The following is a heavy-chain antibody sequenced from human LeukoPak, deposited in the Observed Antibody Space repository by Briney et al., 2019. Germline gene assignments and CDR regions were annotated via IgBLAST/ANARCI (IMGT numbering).Heavy chain of an antibody. D-gene: IGHD2-21*01. V-gene: IGHV3-74*01. CDR3: ARGGDDY. Sequence: QSGGSLRLSCAASGVTFSNIWMYWVRQAPGKGLDWVALINPDGSITTYADSVKGRFTISRDNAKNTVYLQMNSLRGEDTAMYFCARGGDDYWGQGTLVIVSS. CDR2: INPDGSIT. CDR1: GVTFSNIW. J-gene: IGHJ4*02.